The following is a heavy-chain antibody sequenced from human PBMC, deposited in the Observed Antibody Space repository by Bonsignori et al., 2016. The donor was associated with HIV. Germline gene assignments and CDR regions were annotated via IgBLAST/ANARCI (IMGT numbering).Heavy chain of an antibody. J-gene: IGHJ4*02. CDR2: IYPGDSDV. V-gene: IGHV5-51*01. CDR3: TRQGDYYDSSGYFSPNRY. Sequence: KVSCKGSGFIFIKYWIGWVRQTPGKGLEWMGVIYPGDSDVRYTPSFEGQVTISAEKSINTVYLQWTSLKASDTAMYYCTRQGDYYDSSGYFSPNRYWGQGTQVTVSS. D-gene: IGHD3-22*01. CDR1: GFIFIKYW.